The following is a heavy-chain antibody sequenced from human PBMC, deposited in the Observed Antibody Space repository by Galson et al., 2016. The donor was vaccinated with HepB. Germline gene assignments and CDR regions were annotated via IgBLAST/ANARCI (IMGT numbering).Heavy chain of an antibody. D-gene: IGHD2-15*01. J-gene: IGHJ5*02. Sequence: SETLSLTCTVSGGSVSSASYYWGWIRQPPGKALEWIGSVFYSGSTYYNPSLKNRLTISVDTSRDQFSLKLTSVTAADTAVYYCVRIGYCSNSCYFGRGGFDPWGQGTLVTVSS. V-gene: IGHV4-39*01. CDR3: VRIGYCSNSCYFGRGGFDP. CDR2: VFYSGST. CDR1: GGSVSSASYY.